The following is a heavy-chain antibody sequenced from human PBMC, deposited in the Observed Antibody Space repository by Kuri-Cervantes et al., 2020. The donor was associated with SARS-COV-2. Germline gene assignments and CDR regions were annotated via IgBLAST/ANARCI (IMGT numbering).Heavy chain of an antibody. V-gene: IGHV4-59*12. CDR1: GGSISSYY. Sequence: SETLSLTCTVSGGSISSYYWSWIRQPPGKGLEWIGYIYYSGSTNYNPSLKSRVTMSVDTSKNQFSLKLSSVTAADTAVYYCASSRDDYGGNHDYWGQGTLVTVSS. CDR3: ASSRDDYGGNHDY. D-gene: IGHD4-23*01. J-gene: IGHJ4*02. CDR2: IYYSGST.